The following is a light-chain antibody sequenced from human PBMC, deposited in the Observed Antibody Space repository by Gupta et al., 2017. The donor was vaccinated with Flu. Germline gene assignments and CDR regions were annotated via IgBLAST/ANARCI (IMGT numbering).Light chain of an antibody. CDR1: QSLPAA. J-gene: IGKJ1*01. CDR2: RTS. CDR3: RHCHYQWT. V-gene: IGKV1-5*03. Sequence: DIEMTQSPSTLSAPVGESVTSTCRASQSLPAALAWYQQKPGRPPKLLGYRTSVLESGLPSRFSGSKTGTEFTCTIDPEQPDVYAVHHRRHCHYQWTFGQGTTVEIK.